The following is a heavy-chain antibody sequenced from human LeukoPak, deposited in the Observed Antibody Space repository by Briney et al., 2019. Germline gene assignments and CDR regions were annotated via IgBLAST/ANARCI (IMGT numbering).Heavy chain of an antibody. Sequence: GGSLRHSCAASGFSFSDYSMNWVRQAPGKGLEWVSVTYSGGTTYYADSVKGRFTISRDTSKNTVYLQMNSLSAEDTAVYYCARDYRYYADWGQGTLVTVSS. CDR3: ARDYRYYAD. J-gene: IGHJ4*02. D-gene: IGHD3-16*02. CDR2: TYSGGTT. V-gene: IGHV3-53*01. CDR1: GFSFSDYS.